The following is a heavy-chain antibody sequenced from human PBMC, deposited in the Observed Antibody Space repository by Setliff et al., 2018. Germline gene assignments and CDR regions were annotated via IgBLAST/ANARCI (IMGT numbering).Heavy chain of an antibody. CDR2: IYQSGST. Sequence: SETLSLTCTVSGESIRSNNWWNWVRQPPGKGLEWIGDIYQSGSTNYNPSLKSRVTISIDTSKDQFSLRMTSVTAADAAIYYCARGRNVAARLLDTWGQGSRVTVSS. J-gene: IGHJ5*02. CDR3: ARGRNVAARLLDT. CDR1: GESIRSNNW. V-gene: IGHV4-4*02. D-gene: IGHD6-6*01.